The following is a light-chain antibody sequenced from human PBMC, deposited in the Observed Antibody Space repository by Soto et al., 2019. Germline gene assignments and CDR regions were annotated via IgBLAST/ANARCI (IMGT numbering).Light chain of an antibody. Sequence: IQMTKSPSTLSASVGDRVTITCRASQSISSWLAWYQQKPGKAPKLLIYDASSLESGVPSRFSGSGSGTEFTLTISSLQPDEFATYYCQQYNSYSGWTFGQGTKVDIK. J-gene: IGKJ1*01. CDR2: DAS. CDR1: QSISSW. V-gene: IGKV1-5*01. CDR3: QQYNSYSGWT.